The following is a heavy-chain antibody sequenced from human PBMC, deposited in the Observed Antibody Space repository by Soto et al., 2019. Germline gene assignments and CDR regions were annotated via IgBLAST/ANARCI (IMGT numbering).Heavy chain of an antibody. Sequence: EVQLVESGGGLVQPGGSLRLSCAASGFTLSSYDIHWVRQATGEGLAWVSGIGSGGDTHYADSVKGRFIISREDGKNSLYLQMNNLSVGDTAVYYCTRKTPPTGMEVWGQGATVIVSS. V-gene: IGHV3-13*01. CDR2: IGSGGDT. J-gene: IGHJ6*02. D-gene: IGHD3-9*01. CDR3: TRKTPPTGMEV. CDR1: GFTLSSYD.